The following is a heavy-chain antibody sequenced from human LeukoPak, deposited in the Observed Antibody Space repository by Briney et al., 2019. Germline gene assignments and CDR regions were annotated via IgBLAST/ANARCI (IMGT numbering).Heavy chain of an antibody. J-gene: IGHJ3*02. D-gene: IGHD4-17*01. V-gene: IGHV7-4-1*02. CDR1: GYTFTGYY. CDR2: INTDTGNP. Sequence: ASVKVSCKASGYTFTGYYIYWVRQAPGQGLEWMGWINTDTGNPTYAQGFTGRFVFSLDTSVSTAYLQINSLKAEDTAVYYCVRMTPVTSDAFDIWGQGTMVTVSS. CDR3: VRMTPVTSDAFDI.